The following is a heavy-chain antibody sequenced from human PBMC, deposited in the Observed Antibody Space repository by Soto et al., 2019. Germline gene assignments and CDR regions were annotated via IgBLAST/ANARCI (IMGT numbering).Heavy chain of an antibody. D-gene: IGHD2-21*01. CDR1: GFTFSDYA. CDR3: ARVHCTTELCSGFYFYYALDV. J-gene: IGHJ6*02. Sequence: QVQLVESGGGVVQPGRSLRLSCAASGFTFSDYAMHWVRQPPGKGLEWVAIISSDGKNTYYGDSVKGRFTISRDDSTSTLSLQMNGLRPEDTAVYFCARVHCTTELCSGFYFYYALDVWGQGTTVTVSS. V-gene: IGHV3-30*01. CDR2: ISSDGKNT.